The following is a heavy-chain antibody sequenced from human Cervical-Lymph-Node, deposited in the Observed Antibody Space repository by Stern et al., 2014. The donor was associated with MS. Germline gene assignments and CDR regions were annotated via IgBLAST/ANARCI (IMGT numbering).Heavy chain of an antibody. J-gene: IGHJ4*02. CDR1: GYTFTSDD. CDR3: TKAWDS. Sequence: VQLVQSGAEVKKPGASVKVSCKTSGYTFTSDDINWVRQASGQGLEWMGWMNPDSGDTGYAQKFQGRHTITTGTSISTTYMELTTLRSEDTAVYCCTKAWDSWGQGTLVTVSS. CDR2: MNPDSGDT. V-gene: IGHV1-8*01.